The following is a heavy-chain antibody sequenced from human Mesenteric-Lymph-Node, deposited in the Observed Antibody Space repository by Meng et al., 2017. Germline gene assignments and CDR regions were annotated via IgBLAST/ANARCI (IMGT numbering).Heavy chain of an antibody. CDR1: GGSISSGDYY. CDR3: ARVGWRQWSFDL. J-gene: IGHJ2*01. V-gene: IGHV4-30-4*01. Sequence: VLLQESGPGLVKPSQTLSLTCTVSGGSISSGDYYWSWIRQPPGKGLEWIGHIYYSGGTSYTPSLKSRVTISVDTSNNQFSLKLSSVTAADTAVYYCARVGWRQWSFDLWGRGTLVTVSS. CDR2: IYYSGGT. D-gene: IGHD5-18*01.